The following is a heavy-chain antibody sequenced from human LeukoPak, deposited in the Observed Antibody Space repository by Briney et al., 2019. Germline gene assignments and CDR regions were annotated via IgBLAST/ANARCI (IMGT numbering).Heavy chain of an antibody. CDR2: IIPIFGTA. D-gene: IGHD3-22*01. CDR3: ARDLRNNYYDTRGYYMDV. V-gene: IGHV1-69*13. CDR1: GGTFSSYA. Sequence: ASVKVSCKASGGTFSSYAISWVRQAPGQGLEWMGGIIPIFGTANYAQKFQGRVTITADESTSTAYMELSSLRSEDTAVYYCARDLRNNYYDTRGYYMDVWGKGTTVTVSS. J-gene: IGHJ6*03.